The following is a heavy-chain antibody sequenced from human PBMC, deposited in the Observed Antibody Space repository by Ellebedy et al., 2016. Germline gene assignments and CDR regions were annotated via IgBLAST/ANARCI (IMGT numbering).Heavy chain of an antibody. CDR1: GFTFSSYF. D-gene: IGHD4-17*01. J-gene: IGHJ4*02. Sequence: GESLKISCAASGFTFSSYFMSWVRQAPGGGLEWFSTISGDGDTTFSADSVKGRFTISRDNSRNTLYLQMDSLRAADTAVYYCYYGHYSGYWGQGTLVTVSS. CDR2: ISGDGDTT. V-gene: IGHV3-23*01. CDR3: YYGHYSGY.